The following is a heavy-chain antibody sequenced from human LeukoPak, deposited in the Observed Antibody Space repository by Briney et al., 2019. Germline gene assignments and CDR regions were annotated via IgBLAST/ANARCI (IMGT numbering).Heavy chain of an antibody. V-gene: IGHV3-33*01. CDR3: ARDAQRGFDYSNSLQY. D-gene: IGHD4-11*01. CDR1: GFIFSHYG. CDR2: IWSDGSST. Sequence: GGSLRLSCAASGFIFSHYGLHWVRQAPGKGLEWVAVIWSDGSSTFYAGSVKGRFTISRDNSQNTLFLQMNSLRADDTAMYYCARDAQRGFDYSNSLQYWGHGTLVTVSS. J-gene: IGHJ4*01.